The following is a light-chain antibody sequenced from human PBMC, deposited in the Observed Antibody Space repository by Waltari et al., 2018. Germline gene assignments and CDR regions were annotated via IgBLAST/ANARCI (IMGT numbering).Light chain of an antibody. CDR1: QSISSY. J-gene: IGKJ5*01. V-gene: IGKV1-39*01. CDR2: AAS. CDR3: QQSYSTPIT. Sequence: DIQLTQSPSSLSASVGDRVTITCRASQSISSYFNWYQQKPGKAHKLLIYAASSLQSGVPSRFSGSGSGTDFTLTISSLQPEDFATYYCQQSYSTPITFGQGTRLEIK.